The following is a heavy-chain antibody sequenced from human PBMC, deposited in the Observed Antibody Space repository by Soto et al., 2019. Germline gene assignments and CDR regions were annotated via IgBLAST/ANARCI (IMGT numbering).Heavy chain of an antibody. J-gene: IGHJ6*02. CDR3: AREEASSSRYYYGMDV. D-gene: IGHD6-13*01. CDR2: INPSGGST. CDR1: GYTFTSYY. V-gene: IGHV1-46*01. Sequence: QVQLVQSGAEVKKPGASVKVSCKASGYTFTSYYMHWVRQASGQGLEWMGIINPSGGSTSYAQKFQGRVTMTRDTSTSTGYMELSSLRSEDTAVYYCAREEASSSRYYYGMDVWGQGTTVTVSS.